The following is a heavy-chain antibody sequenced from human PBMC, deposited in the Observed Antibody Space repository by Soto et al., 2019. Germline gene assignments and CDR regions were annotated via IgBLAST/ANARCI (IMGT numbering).Heavy chain of an antibody. J-gene: IGHJ4*02. D-gene: IGHD6-19*01. Sequence: QVQLVESGGGVVQPGRSLRLSCAASGFTFSSYGMHWVRQAPGKGLEWVAVIWYDGSNKYYADSVKGRFTISRDNSKNTRYLQMNSLRAEDTDVYYCAREASGWYVFDYWVQGTLVTVSS. CDR1: GFTFSSYG. CDR2: IWYDGSNK. V-gene: IGHV3-33*01. CDR3: AREASGWYVFDY.